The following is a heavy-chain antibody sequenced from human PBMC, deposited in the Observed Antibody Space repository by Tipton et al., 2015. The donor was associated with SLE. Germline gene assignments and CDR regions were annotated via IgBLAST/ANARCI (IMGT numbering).Heavy chain of an antibody. J-gene: IGHJ4*02. CDR3: ARLGSRTYFTLDGFYLDY. CDR1: GGSISSYY. V-gene: IGHV4-59*08. Sequence: TLSLTCIVSGGSISSYYWTWIRQPPGKGLEWIGYIYYSGNTNYNPSLKSRVTLSVDTSKNHFSLRLSSVTAADTAVYYCARLGSRTYFTLDGFYLDYWGQGILVTVSS. D-gene: IGHD3-3*01. CDR2: IYYSGNT.